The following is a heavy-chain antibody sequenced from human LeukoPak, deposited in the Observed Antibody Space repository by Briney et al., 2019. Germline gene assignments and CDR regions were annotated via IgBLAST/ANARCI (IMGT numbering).Heavy chain of an antibody. CDR3: ASFNHYGSGSYYYYFDY. CDR2: INHSGST. CDR1: GGSLSGYY. Sequence: SETLSLTCAVYGGSLSGYYWSWIRQPPGKGLEWIGEINHSGSTNYNPSLKSRVTISVDTSKNQFSLKLSSVTAADTAVYYCASFNHYGSGSYYYYFDYWGQGTLVTVSS. V-gene: IGHV4-34*01. D-gene: IGHD3-10*01. J-gene: IGHJ4*02.